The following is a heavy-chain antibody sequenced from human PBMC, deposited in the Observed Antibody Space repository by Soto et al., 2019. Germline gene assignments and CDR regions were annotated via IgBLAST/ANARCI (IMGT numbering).Heavy chain of an antibody. CDR2: IYYSGST. V-gene: IGHV4-59*01. CDR1: GGSISSYY. Sequence: QVQLQESGPGLVKPSETLSLTCTVSGGSISSYYWSWIRQPPGKGLEWIGYIYYSGSTNYNPSLKSRVTISVDTSKNQFSLKLSSVTAADTAVYYCARGQIAAAVPFIWGQGTMVTVSS. J-gene: IGHJ3*02. CDR3: ARGQIAAAVPFI. D-gene: IGHD6-13*01.